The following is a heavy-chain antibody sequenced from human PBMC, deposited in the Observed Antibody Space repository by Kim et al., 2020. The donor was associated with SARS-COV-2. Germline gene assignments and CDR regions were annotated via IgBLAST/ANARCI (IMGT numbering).Heavy chain of an antibody. CDR3: ARDTVSSSWYSGAFDI. CDR1: GGTFSSYA. D-gene: IGHD6-13*01. V-gene: IGHV1-69*13. CDR2: IIPIFGTA. Sequence: SVKVSCKASGGTFSSYAISWVQQAPGQGLEWMGGIIPIFGTANYAQKFQGRVTITADESTSTAYMELSSLRSEDTAVYYCARDTVSSSWYSGAFDIWGQGTMVTVSS. J-gene: IGHJ3*02.